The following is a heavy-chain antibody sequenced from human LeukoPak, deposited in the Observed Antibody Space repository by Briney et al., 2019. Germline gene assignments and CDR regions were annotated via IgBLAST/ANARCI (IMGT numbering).Heavy chain of an antibody. Sequence: ASVKVSCKASGGTFSSYAISWVRQAPGQGLEWMGGIIPIFGTANYAQKFQGRVTITADESTSTAYMELSSLRSEDTAVYYCASGPLYGGYDDWGQGTLVTVSS. V-gene: IGHV1-69*13. CDR2: IIPIFGTA. J-gene: IGHJ4*02. CDR3: ASGPLYGGYDD. CDR1: GGTFSSYA. D-gene: IGHD5-12*01.